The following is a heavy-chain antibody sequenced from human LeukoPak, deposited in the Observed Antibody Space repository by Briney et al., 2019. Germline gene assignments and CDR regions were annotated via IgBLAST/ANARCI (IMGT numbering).Heavy chain of an antibody. V-gene: IGHV3-48*03. CDR2: MDSSGRTI. Sequence: GGSLRLSCEGSGFTFSSYEMNWVRQAPGEGLEWVSYMDSSGRTIYCADSVKGRFTISRDNAKNSLYLQVNSLRAGDTAVYYCARDAGRRSGLMDVWGQGTTVTVSS. CDR1: GFTFSSYE. D-gene: IGHD3-10*01. J-gene: IGHJ6*02. CDR3: ARDAGRRSGLMDV.